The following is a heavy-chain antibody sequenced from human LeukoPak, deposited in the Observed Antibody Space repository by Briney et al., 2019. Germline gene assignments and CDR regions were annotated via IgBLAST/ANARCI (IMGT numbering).Heavy chain of an antibody. J-gene: IGHJ4*02. CDR2: INHSGST. Sequence: SETLSLTCAVYGGSFSGYYWSWIRQPPGKGLEWIGEINHSGSTNYNPSLKSRVTISVDTSKNQFSLKLSSVTAGDTAVYYCARSRDGYNAFDYWGQGTLVTVSS. V-gene: IGHV4-34*01. D-gene: IGHD5-24*01. CDR3: ARSRDGYNAFDY. CDR1: GGSFSGYY.